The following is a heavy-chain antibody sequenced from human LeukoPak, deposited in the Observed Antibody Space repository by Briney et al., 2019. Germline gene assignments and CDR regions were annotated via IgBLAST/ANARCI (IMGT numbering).Heavy chain of an antibody. V-gene: IGHV3-23*01. CDR2: VTGSGGTT. CDR1: GFTFSSYA. D-gene: IGHD3-22*01. Sequence: PGGSLRLSCAASGFTFSSYAMSWVRQAPGKGLEWVSAVTGSGGTTYYADSVKGRFTISRDNSKNTLYLQMNSLRAEDTAVYYCAKGRYDSRAVAEFDYWGQGTLVTVSS. CDR3: AKGRYDSRAVAEFDY. J-gene: IGHJ4*02.